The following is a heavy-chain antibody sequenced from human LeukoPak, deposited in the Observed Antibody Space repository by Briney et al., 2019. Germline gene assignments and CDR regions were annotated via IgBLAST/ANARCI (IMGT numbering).Heavy chain of an antibody. Sequence: SETLSLTCTVSGASISSGDYSWSWIRQPPGKGLEWIGYIYHSGSTYYNPFLKSRVTISVDRSKNQFSLKLSSVTAADTAVYYCARNYDSSAARYFDYWGQGTLVTVSS. CDR2: IYHSGST. J-gene: IGHJ4*02. V-gene: IGHV4-30-2*01. CDR1: GASISSGDYS. CDR3: ARNYDSSAARYFDY. D-gene: IGHD3-22*01.